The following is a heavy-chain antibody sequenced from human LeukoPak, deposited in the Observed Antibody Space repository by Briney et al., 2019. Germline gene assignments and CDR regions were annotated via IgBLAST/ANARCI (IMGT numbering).Heavy chain of an antibody. V-gene: IGHV3-7*01. CDR2: INERGSET. CDR3: AKDYSFSNFN. CDR1: GFMFPNHW. D-gene: IGHD2-15*01. J-gene: IGHJ4*02. Sequence: GSLRLSCAASGFMFPNHWMTWVRHAPGKGLEWVANINERGSETYYADYVKGRFTISRDNTKKSLFLQLNSLSVEDTAMYYCAKDYSFSNFNWGQGTLVNVSS.